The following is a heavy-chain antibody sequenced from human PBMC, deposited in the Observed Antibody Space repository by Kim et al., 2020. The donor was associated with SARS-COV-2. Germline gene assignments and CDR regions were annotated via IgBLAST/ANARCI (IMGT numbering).Heavy chain of an antibody. CDR3: AKSDTWVVHYFDS. D-gene: IGHD6-19*01. CDR1: GFTFDDYA. V-gene: IGHV3-43*02. J-gene: IGHJ4*02. CDR2: ISGDGGST. Sequence: GGSLRLSCAVSGFTFDDYAMHWVRQAPGKGLEWVSLISGDGGSTYYADSVKGRFTISRDNSKNSLYLQMNSLRIEDTALYYCAKSDTWVVHYFDSWGQGTLVTVSS.